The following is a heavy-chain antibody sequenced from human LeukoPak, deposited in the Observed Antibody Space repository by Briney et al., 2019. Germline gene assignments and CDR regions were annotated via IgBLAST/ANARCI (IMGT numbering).Heavy chain of an antibody. J-gene: IGHJ3*02. CDR2: ISGCGGST. CDR1: GFTISSYA. CDR3: AKGLQWLVGIGAFDI. V-gene: IGHV3-23*01. D-gene: IGHD6-19*01. Sequence: WGSLRLTCAVSGFTISSYAMSWVRQGPGQGLGRVSAISGCGGSTYYADSVKDRFTISRDNSKNTLYLQMHSLRAEDTAVYYCAKGLQWLVGIGAFDIWGQGTMVTVSS.